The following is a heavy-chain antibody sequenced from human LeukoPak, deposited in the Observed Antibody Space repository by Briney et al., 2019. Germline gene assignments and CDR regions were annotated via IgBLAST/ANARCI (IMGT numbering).Heavy chain of an antibody. CDR3: ARVLSGSVDY. J-gene: IGHJ4*02. D-gene: IGHD1-26*01. V-gene: IGHV3-74*01. Sequence: GGSLRLSCAASGFTFSSYWMNWVRQAPGKGLVWVSRIASDGSSTTYADSVKGRFSISRDNAKNSLYLQMNSLRAEDTAVYYCARVLSGSVDYWGQGTLVTVSS. CDR1: GFTFSSYW. CDR2: IASDGSST.